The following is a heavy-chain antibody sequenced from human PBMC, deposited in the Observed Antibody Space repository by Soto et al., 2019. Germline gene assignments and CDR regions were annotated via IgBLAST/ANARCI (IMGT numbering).Heavy chain of an antibody. CDR2: RNPNSGNT. Sequence: QVQLVQSGAEVKKPGASVKVSCKASGYTFTSYDINWVRQATGQGLEWMGWRNPNSGNTGYAQKFQGRVTMTRNTSISTDYMELSSLISEDTAVYYCAGSMVRGVIIIDFDYWGQGTLVTVSS. V-gene: IGHV1-8*01. CDR1: GYTFTSYD. J-gene: IGHJ4*02. CDR3: AGSMVRGVIIIDFDY. D-gene: IGHD3-10*01.